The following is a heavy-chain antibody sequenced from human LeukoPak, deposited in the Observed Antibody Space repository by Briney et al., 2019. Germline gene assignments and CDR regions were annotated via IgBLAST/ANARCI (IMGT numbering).Heavy chain of an antibody. CDR2: IYYSGTT. D-gene: IGHD1-26*01. CDR1: GGSTSSSSYY. J-gene: IGHJ3*02. Sequence: SETLSLTCTVSGGSTSSSSYYWGWIRQPPGKGLEWIGTIYYSGTTYYNPPLKSRVTISVDTSKNQSSLKLSSVTAADTAVYYCARPASSGSYDGAFDIWGQGTMVTVSS. V-gene: IGHV4-39*01. CDR3: ARPASSGSYDGAFDI.